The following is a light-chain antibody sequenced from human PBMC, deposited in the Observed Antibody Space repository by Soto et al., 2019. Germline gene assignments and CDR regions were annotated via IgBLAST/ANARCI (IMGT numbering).Light chain of an antibody. CDR1: QPITKF. CDR3: QQSYSVPLT. Sequence: QMTQSPASLSASVGDRVTITCRASQPITKFLNWFQHKPGEAPKRLIYGASILQDGVPSRFSGSGSGTDYTLTISGLQTEDFATYFCQQSYSVPLTFGGGTKVDIK. CDR2: GAS. V-gene: IGKV1-39*01. J-gene: IGKJ4*01.